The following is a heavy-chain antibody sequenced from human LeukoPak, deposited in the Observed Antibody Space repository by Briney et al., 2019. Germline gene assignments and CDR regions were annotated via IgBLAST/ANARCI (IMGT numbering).Heavy chain of an antibody. CDR2: IYYSGST. J-gene: IGHJ2*01. V-gene: IGHV4-30-4*01. CDR1: GGSISSGDYY. CDR3: ASCGGDCYSHPGYWYFDL. Sequence: PSETLPLTCTVSGGSISSGDYYWSWIRQPPGKGLEWIGYIYYSGSTYYNPSLKSRVTISVDTSKNQFSLKLSSVTAADTAVYYCASCGGDCYSHPGYWYFDLWGRGTLVTVSS. D-gene: IGHD2-21*02.